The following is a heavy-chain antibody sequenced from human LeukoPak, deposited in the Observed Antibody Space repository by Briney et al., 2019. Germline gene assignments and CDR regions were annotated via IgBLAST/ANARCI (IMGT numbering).Heavy chain of an antibody. D-gene: IGHD5-12*01. V-gene: IGHV2-70*04. CDR3: ARGYSGYDFYY. J-gene: IGHJ4*02. CDR2: IDWDDDK. CDR1: GFSLSTSGMR. Sequence: VSGPTLVNPTQALTLTCTFSGFSLSTSGMRVSWIRQPPGKALEWLARIDWDDDKFYSTSLKTRLTISKDTSKNQVVLTMTDMDPVDTATYYCARGYSGYDFYYWGQGTLVTVSS.